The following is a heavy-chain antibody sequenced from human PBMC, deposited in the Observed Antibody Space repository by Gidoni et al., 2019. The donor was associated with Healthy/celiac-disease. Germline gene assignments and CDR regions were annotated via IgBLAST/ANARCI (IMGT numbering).Heavy chain of an antibody. CDR3: AIHYDSSGYDAFDI. V-gene: IGHV5-51*01. CDR2: IYPGDSDT. Sequence: EVQLVQSGAEGKKPGESLKISCKGSGNSFTGYWIGWVRQMPGKGLEWIGIIYPGDSDTRYSPSFQGQVTISADKSIRSAYLQWSSLKASDTAMYYCAIHYDSSGYDAFDIWGQGTMVTVSS. D-gene: IGHD3-22*01. CDR1: GNSFTGYW. J-gene: IGHJ3*02.